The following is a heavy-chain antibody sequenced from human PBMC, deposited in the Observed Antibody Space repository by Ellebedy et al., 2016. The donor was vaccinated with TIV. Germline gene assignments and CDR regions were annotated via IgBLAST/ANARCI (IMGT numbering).Heavy chain of an antibody. J-gene: IGHJ4*02. Sequence: MPSETLSLTCTVSGGYISGYSWSWLRQPPGKGLEWIGNIYNSGNTNYDPSLKSRVTISVDTSKNQFSLKLSSVTAADTAVYYCARDRDGYNSLDYWGQGTLVTVSS. V-gene: IGHV4-59*01. D-gene: IGHD5-24*01. CDR2: IYNSGNT. CDR1: GGYISGYS. CDR3: ARDRDGYNSLDY.